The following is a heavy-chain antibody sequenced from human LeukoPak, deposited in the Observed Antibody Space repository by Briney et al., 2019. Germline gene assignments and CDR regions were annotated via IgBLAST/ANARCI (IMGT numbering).Heavy chain of an antibody. CDR1: GFTFSSYS. CDR2: ISSSSSTI. J-gene: IGHJ4*02. Sequence: GGSLRLSCAASGFTFSSYSMNWVRQAPGKGLEWVSYISSSSSTIYYADSVKGRFTISRDNAKNSLYLQMNSLRAEDTAVYYCAKTRGSGPFDYRGQGTLVTVSS. CDR3: AKTRGSGPFDY. V-gene: IGHV3-48*01. D-gene: IGHD3-10*01.